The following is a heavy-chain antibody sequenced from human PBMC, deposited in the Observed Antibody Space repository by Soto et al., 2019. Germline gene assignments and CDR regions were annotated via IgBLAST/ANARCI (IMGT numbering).Heavy chain of an antibody. CDR3: AREGTYYDFWSGYYSTLHPPNYYMDV. V-gene: IGHV3-66*01. J-gene: IGHJ6*03. CDR2: IYSGGST. CDR1: GFTVSSNY. D-gene: IGHD3-3*01. Sequence: GGSLRLSCAASGFTVSSNYMSWVRQAPGKGLEWVSVIYSGGSTYYADSVKGRFTISRDNSKNTLYLQMNSLGAEDTAVYYCAREGTYYDFWSGYYSTLHPPNYYMDVWGKGTTVTVSS.